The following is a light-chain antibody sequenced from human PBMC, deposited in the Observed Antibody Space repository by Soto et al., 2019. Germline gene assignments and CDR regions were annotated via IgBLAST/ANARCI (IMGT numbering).Light chain of an antibody. CDR3: QQYNSAPRT. CDR1: QGISNY. V-gene: IGKV1-27*01. CDR2: AAS. Sequence: IQMTQSTSSLSASVGERLIITCMASQGISNYLAWYQQKPGKVPKLLIYAASTLQSGVPSRFSGSGSGTDFTLTISSLQPEDVATYYCQQYNSAPRTFGKGTKVDIK. J-gene: IGKJ1*01.